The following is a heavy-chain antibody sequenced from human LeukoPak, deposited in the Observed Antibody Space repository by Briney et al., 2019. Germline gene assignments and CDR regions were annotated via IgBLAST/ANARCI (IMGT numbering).Heavy chain of an antibody. V-gene: IGHV1-3*01. D-gene: IGHD3-22*01. CDR3: ASRNPYYYDSSGYYYEAFDI. Sequence: ASVKVSCKASGYTFTSYAMHWVRQAPGQRLEWMGWINAGNGNTKYSQKFQGRVTITRGTSASTAYMELSSLRSEDTAVYYCASRNPYYYDSSGYYYEAFDIWGQGTMVTVSS. CDR2: INAGNGNT. J-gene: IGHJ3*02. CDR1: GYTFTSYA.